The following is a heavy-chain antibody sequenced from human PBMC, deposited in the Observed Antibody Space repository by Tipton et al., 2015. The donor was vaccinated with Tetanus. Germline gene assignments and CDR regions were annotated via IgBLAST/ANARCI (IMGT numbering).Heavy chain of an antibody. CDR2: IYSSGGA. Sequence: TLSLTCTVSGGSVNSGGYYWSWIRQPPGKGLEWIGHIYSSGGARYNPSLKSRTTMSVDRSKSQFSLEVTSVTAADTAVYFCARGPRENEDYFVCWGQGSLVTV. V-gene: IGHV4-61*08. J-gene: IGHJ4*02. D-gene: IGHD1-1*01. CDR3: ARGPRENEDYFVC. CDR1: GGSVNSGGYY.